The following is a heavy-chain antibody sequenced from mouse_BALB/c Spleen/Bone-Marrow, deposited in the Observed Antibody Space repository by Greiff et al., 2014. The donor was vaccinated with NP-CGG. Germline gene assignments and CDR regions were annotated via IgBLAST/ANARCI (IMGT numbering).Heavy chain of an antibody. Sequence: QVQLQQSGVELAKPGASVKMSCKASGYTFTSYWMHWVKQRPGQGLEWIGYINPSTGYTEYNQKFKDKATLTADKSSSTAYMQLSSLTSEDSAVYYCTRPENYDAMDYWGQGTSLTVSS. CDR1: GYTFTSYW. CDR3: TRPENYDAMDY. CDR2: INPSTGYT. J-gene: IGHJ4*01. V-gene: IGHV1-7*01.